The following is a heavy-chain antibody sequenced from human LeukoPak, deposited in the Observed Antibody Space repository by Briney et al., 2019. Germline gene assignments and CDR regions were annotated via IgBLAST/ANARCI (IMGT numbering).Heavy chain of an antibody. D-gene: IGHD4-17*01. V-gene: IGHV4-34*01. Sequence: PSETLSLTCAVSGGSFSGYYWTWIRQPPGKGLEWIGEINHSGSANYNPSLKSRVTISLDTSKNQFSLKLSSVTAADTAVYYCARGQGTVTTIDYWGQGTLVTVSS. CDR3: ARGQGTVTTIDY. J-gene: IGHJ4*02. CDR2: INHSGSA. CDR1: GGSFSGYY.